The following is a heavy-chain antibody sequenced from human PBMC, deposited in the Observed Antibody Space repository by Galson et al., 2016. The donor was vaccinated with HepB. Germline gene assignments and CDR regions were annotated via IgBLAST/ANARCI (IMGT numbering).Heavy chain of an antibody. CDR3: ARGRYGGAAS. CDR1: GFTFTSYA. J-gene: IGHJ4*02. V-gene: IGHV4-34*01. CDR2: ITNSGTI. D-gene: IGHD5-12*01. Sequence: LRLSCAASGFTFTSYAMSWVRQAPGKGLEWIGEITNSGTINYSPSLKSRVTISADTSKNQFSLKVSSVTAADTAMYYCARGRYGGAASWGQGTLVFVYS.